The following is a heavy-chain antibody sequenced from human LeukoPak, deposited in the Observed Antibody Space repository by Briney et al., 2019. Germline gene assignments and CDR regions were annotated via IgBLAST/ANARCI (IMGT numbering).Heavy chain of an antibody. V-gene: IGHV3-23*01. Sequence: GGSLRLSCAASGFTFSIYTMSWVRQAPGKGLEWVSAIKQGGDTSYAASVKGHFTISRDNSKNTLYLQMNSLRLEDTAVYYCAKLVGTGTTPTDYWDQGTLVTVSS. D-gene: IGHD1-1*01. CDR1: GFTFSIYT. J-gene: IGHJ4*02. CDR2: IKQGGDT. CDR3: AKLVGTGTTPTDY.